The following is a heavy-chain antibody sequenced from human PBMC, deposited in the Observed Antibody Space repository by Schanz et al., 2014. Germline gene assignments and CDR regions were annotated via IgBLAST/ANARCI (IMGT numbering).Heavy chain of an antibody. CDR3: ARGRARQLVHWFDP. D-gene: IGHD6-13*01. V-gene: IGHV3-21*01. CDR1: GFTFSNFA. CDR2: ISSSGGHI. J-gene: IGHJ5*02. Sequence: VHLVESGGGVVQPGRSLRLSCAASGFTFSNFAMHWVRQAPGKGLEWVSSISSSGGHIYYADSVKGRFTITRDIAKNSLSLQMNSLRAEDTAVYYCARGRARQLVHWFDPWGQGTLVTVSS.